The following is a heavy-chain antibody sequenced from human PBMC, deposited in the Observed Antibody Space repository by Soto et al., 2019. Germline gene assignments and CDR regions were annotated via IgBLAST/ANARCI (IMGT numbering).Heavy chain of an antibody. Sequence: QVQLVESGGGVVQPGRSLRLSCAASGFTFSSYGMHWVRQAPGKGLEWVAVIWYDGSNKYYADSVKGRFTISRDNSKNTLYPQMNSLRAEDTAVYYCARDEGVYCSSTSCYSQWKNYYYYYMDVWGKGTTVTVSS. CDR1: GFTFSSYG. V-gene: IGHV3-33*01. CDR3: ARDEGVYCSSTSCYSQWKNYYYYYMDV. CDR2: IWYDGSNK. D-gene: IGHD2-2*02. J-gene: IGHJ6*03.